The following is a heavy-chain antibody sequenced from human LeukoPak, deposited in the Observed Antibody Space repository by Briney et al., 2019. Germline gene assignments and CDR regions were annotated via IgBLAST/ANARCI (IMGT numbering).Heavy chain of an antibody. CDR3: ARGQSPSFYDMDV. CDR1: GFVFSDYG. CDR2: IWSDGSSD. D-gene: IGHD3-16*02. J-gene: IGHJ6*02. Sequence: GRSPRLSRVASGFVFSDYGMHWVRQAPGMGLEWVAVIWSDGSSDRYAASVKGRFTISKDNSRNTLYLQMSSLRDDDTAVYYCARGQSPSFYDMDVWGQGTTVIVS. V-gene: IGHV3-33*01.